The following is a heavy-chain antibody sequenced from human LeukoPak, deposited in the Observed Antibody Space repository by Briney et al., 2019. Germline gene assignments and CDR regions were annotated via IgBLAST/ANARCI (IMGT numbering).Heavy chain of an antibody. Sequence: GGSLRLSCAASGFTFRNYWMHWVRQAAGKGLVWVSRINSDGSSTTYADSVKGRLTISRDNAKNTLFLQMNSLRAEDTAVYYCATVGGYGSHFDYWGQGTLVTVSS. CDR2: INSDGSST. CDR3: ATVGGYGSHFDY. CDR1: GFTFRNYW. D-gene: IGHD5-12*01. J-gene: IGHJ4*02. V-gene: IGHV3-74*01.